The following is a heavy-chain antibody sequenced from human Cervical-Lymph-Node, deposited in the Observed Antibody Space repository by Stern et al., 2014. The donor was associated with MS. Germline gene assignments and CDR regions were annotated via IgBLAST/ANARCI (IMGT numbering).Heavy chain of an antibody. D-gene: IGHD4-17*01. CDR3: AKDYGDYSFYYYYGLDV. V-gene: IGHV3-30*18. CDR1: GFIFSRYG. Sequence: VQLVESGGGVVQPGRSLRLSCAASGFIFSRYGMHWVRQAPGKGLEWVALISYDGSNKYYADSVKGRFTISRDNSENTLDLQMNSLRAEDTAMYYCAKDYGDYSFYYYYGLDVWGQGTTVTVSS. CDR2: ISYDGSNK. J-gene: IGHJ6*02.